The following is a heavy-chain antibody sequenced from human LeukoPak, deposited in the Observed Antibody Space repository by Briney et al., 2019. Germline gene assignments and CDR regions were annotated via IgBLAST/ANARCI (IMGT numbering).Heavy chain of an antibody. Sequence: GGSLRLSCAASGFTFSSYAMSWVRQAPGKGLEWVAVISYDGSNKYYADSVKGRFTISRDNSKNTLYLQMNSLRAEDTAVYYCARVSSGYSGYDSGRNDYWGQGTLVTVSS. D-gene: IGHD5-12*01. V-gene: IGHV3-30-3*01. CDR2: ISYDGSNK. J-gene: IGHJ4*02. CDR1: GFTFSSYA. CDR3: ARVSSGYSGYDSGRNDY.